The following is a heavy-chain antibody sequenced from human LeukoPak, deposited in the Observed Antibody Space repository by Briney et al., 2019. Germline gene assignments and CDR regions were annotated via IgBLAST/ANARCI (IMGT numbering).Heavy chain of an antibody. CDR1: GGSISSSNYY. J-gene: IGHJ6*03. V-gene: IGHV4-39*07. Sequence: SETLSLTCTVSGGSISSSNYYWSWIRQPPGKGLEWIGEINHSGSTNYNPSLKSRVTISVDTSKNQFSLKLSSVTAADTAVYYCARGTYYYYYYMDVWGKGTTVTVSS. CDR2: INHSGST. CDR3: ARGTYYYYYYMDV.